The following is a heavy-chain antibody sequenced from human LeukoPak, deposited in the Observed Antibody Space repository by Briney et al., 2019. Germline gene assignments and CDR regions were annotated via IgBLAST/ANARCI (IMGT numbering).Heavy chain of an antibody. Sequence: EASVKVSCKASGYTFTNYYIHWVRQAPGQGLEWMGMIYPRDGSTSYAQKFQGRVTVTRDTSTSTVHMELSGLRSEDTAAYYCARDQEAFDYWGQGTLVTVSS. V-gene: IGHV1-46*01. J-gene: IGHJ4*02. CDR3: ARDQEAFDY. CDR1: GYTFTNYY. CDR2: IYPRDGST.